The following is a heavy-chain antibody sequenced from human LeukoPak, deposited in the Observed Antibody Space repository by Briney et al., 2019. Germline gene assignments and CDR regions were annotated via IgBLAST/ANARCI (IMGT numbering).Heavy chain of an antibody. D-gene: IGHD2-15*01. V-gene: IGHV1-69*05. J-gene: IGHJ3*02. CDR2: IIPIFGTA. CDR3: ARELGYCSGGSCYGSGSDAFDI. CDR1: GGTFSSYA. Sequence: SVKVSCKASGGTFSSYAISWVPQAPGQGLEWMGRIIPIFGTANYAQKFQGRVTITTDESTSTAYMELSSLRSEDTAVYYCARELGYCSGGSCYGSGSDAFDIWGQGTMVTVSS.